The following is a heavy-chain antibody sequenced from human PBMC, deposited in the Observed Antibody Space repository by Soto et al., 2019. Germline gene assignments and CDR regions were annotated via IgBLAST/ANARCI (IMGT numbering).Heavy chain of an antibody. CDR2: LNTYGGT. CDR1: GGSISSYR. Sequence: TSETLFLTCTVSGGSISSYRWSWIRQPAGKGLERIGRLNTYGGTPYTPPLKSRVTVSVDTSRNQFFLTLRSVTAADSAVSHCGRESGETWDYEASWGQGTPVTVSS. CDR3: GRESGETWDYEAS. J-gene: IGHJ5*02. D-gene: IGHD1-7*01. V-gene: IGHV4-4*07.